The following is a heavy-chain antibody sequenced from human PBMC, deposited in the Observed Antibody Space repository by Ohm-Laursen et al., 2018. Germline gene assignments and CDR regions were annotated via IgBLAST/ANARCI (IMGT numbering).Heavy chain of an antibody. V-gene: IGHV3-11*01. CDR1: GFTFSDYY. J-gene: IGHJ1*01. CDR3: ARDYYDSSGYYYGAEYFQH. Sequence: SLRLSCAASGFTFSDYYMSWIRQAPGKGLEWVSYISSSGSTIYYADSVKGRFTISRGNAKNSLYLQMNSLRAEDTAVYYCARDYYDSSGYYYGAEYFQHWGQGTLATVSS. D-gene: IGHD3-22*01. CDR2: ISSSGSTI.